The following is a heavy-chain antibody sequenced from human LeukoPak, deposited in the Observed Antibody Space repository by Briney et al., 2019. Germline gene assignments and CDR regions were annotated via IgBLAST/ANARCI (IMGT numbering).Heavy chain of an antibody. V-gene: IGHV1-2*02. CDR1: GYTFTSYY. CDR3: ARLLPAAAGTVGAFDI. D-gene: IGHD6-13*01. Sequence: ASVKVSCKASGYTFTSYYMHWVRQAPGQGLEWMGWINPNSGGTNYAQKFQGRVTMTRDTSISTAYMELSRLRSDDTAVYYCARLLPAAAGTVGAFDIWGRGTMVTVSS. J-gene: IGHJ3*02. CDR2: INPNSGGT.